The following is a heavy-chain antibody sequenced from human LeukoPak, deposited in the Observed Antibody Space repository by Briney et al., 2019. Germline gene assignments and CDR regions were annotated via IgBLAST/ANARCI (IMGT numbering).Heavy chain of an antibody. CDR3: ARPRDSSSQYYFDY. CDR1: GYSFTSHW. V-gene: IGHV5-51*01. CDR2: IYPGDSDT. Sequence: GESLKISCKGSGYSFTSHWIGWVRQMPGKGLDWMGIIYPGDSDTRYSPSFQGQVTISADKSITTAYLQWSSLKASDTAMYYCARPRDSSSQYYFDYWGQGTLVTVSS. J-gene: IGHJ4*02. D-gene: IGHD6-6*01.